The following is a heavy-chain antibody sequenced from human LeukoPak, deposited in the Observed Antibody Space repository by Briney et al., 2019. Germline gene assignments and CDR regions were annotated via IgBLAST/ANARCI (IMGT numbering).Heavy chain of an antibody. J-gene: IGHJ4*02. CDR3: ARGQISRWELLWYFDY. D-gene: IGHD1-26*01. CDR1: GYTFTSYG. V-gene: IGHV1-69*13. CDR2: IIPIFGTA. Sequence: SVKVSCKASGYTFTSYGISWVRQAPGQGLEWMGGIIPIFGTANYAQKFQGRVTITADESTSTAYMELSSLRSEDTAVYYCARGQISRWELLWYFDYWGQGTLVTVSS.